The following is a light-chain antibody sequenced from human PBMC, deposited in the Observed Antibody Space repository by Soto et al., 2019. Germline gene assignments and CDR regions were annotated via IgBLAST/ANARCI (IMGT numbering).Light chain of an antibody. CDR2: DAS. V-gene: IGKV1-5*01. Sequence: DIPMTQAPSTLSASVGDRVTLTCRASQSISSWLAWYQQKPGKAPKLLIYDASSLESGVPSRFSGSGSGTEFTLTISSLQPDDFATYYCQQYETFSGTFGPGTKVDIK. CDR1: QSISSW. J-gene: IGKJ1*01. CDR3: QQYETFSGT.